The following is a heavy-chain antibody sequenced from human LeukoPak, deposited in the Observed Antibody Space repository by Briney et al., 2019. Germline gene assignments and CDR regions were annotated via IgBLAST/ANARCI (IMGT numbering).Heavy chain of an antibody. CDR2: IYYSGST. D-gene: IGHD3-22*01. Sequence: PSETLSLTCTVSGGSISSYYWSWIRQPPGKGLEWIGYIYYSGSTNYNPSLKSRVTISVDTSKNQFSLNLSSVTAADTAVYYCARVIRSSGYPPQTAFDIWGQGTMVTVSS. CDR3: ARVIRSSGYPPQTAFDI. J-gene: IGHJ3*02. CDR1: GGSISSYY. V-gene: IGHV4-59*08.